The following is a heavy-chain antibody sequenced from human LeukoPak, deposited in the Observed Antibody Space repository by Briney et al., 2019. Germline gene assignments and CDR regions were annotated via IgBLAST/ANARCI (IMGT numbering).Heavy chain of an antibody. J-gene: IGHJ4*02. CDR3: ATDLHDYGDYIRLN. D-gene: IGHD4-17*01. CDR1: GFTFSNAW. CDR2: IKSKTDGGTI. Sequence: PGGSLRLSCAASGFTFSNAWMSWVRQAPGKGLEWVGRIKSKTDGGTIDYAAPVKGRFTISRDDSKNTLYLQMNSLETEDTAVCYCATDLHDYGDYIRLNWGQGTLVTVSS. V-gene: IGHV3-15*01.